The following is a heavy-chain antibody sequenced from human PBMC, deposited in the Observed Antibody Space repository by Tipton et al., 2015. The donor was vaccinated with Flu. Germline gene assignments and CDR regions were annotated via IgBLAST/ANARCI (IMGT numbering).Heavy chain of an antibody. CDR2: IARDGDST. Sequence: SLRLSCAVSGFPFGTYAMSWVRQAPGKGLEWVSTIARDGDSTYYADSVKGRFTISRDDSRSTLYLYMDGLRAEDTALYYCAKVWSGSYWGYFHHWGQGSLVTVSS. CDR3: AKVWSGSYWGYFHH. J-gene: IGHJ4*02. V-gene: IGHV3-23*01. D-gene: IGHD1-26*01. CDR1: GFPFGTYA.